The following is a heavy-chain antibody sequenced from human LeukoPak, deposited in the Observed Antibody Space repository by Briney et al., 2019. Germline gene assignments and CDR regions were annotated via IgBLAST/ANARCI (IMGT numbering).Heavy chain of an antibody. V-gene: IGHV3-64D*06. Sequence: HAGGSLRLSCAASGFTFSSYAMHWVRQAPGKGLEYVSAISSNGGSTYYADSVKGRFTISRDNSKNTLYLQMSSLRAEDTAVYYCVRSGGYYYGVFDYWGQGTLVTVSS. J-gene: IGHJ4*02. CDR2: ISSNGGST. CDR3: VRSGGYYYGVFDY. D-gene: IGHD3-22*01. CDR1: GFTFSSYA.